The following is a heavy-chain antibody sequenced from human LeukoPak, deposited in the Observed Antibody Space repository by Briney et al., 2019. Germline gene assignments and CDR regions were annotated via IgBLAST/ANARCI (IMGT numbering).Heavy chain of an antibody. D-gene: IGHD3-10*02. CDR3: AELGITMIGGV. CDR1: GFTFSSNY. J-gene: IGHJ6*04. V-gene: IGHV3-66*01. Sequence: PGGSLRLSCAASGFTFSSNYMNWVRQARGKGLEWVSVNYSGGSTYYADSVKGRFTISRDNSKNTLYLQMSSLRAEDTAVYYCAELGITMIGGVWGKGTTVTISS. CDR2: NYSGGST.